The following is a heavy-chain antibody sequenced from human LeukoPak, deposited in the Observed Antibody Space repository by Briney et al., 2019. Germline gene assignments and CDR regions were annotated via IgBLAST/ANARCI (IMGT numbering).Heavy chain of an antibody. Sequence: ASVKVSCKASGGTFSSYAISWVRQAPGQGLEWMGWINPNSGGTNYAQKFQGRVTMTRDTSISTAYMELSRLRSDDTAVYYCQYYDFWSGYYTDDAFDIWGQGTMVTVSS. CDR1: GGTFSSYA. V-gene: IGHV1-2*02. J-gene: IGHJ3*02. D-gene: IGHD3-3*01. CDR2: INPNSGGT. CDR3: QYYDFWSGYYTDDAFDI.